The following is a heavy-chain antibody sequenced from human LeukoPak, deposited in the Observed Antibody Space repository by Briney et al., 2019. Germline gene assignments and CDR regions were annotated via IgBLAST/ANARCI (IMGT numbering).Heavy chain of an antibody. D-gene: IGHD3-16*02. CDR2: MNPNSGNT. J-gene: IGHJ4*02. CDR1: GYTFTSYD. V-gene: IGHV1-8*03. Sequence: ASVKVSCKASGYTFTSYDINWVRQATGQGLEWMGWMNPNSGNTGYAQKFQGRVTITRNTSISTAYMELSSLRSEDTAVYYCARFGYDYVWGSYRYGLDYWGQGTLVTVAS. CDR3: ARFGYDYVWGSYRYGLDY.